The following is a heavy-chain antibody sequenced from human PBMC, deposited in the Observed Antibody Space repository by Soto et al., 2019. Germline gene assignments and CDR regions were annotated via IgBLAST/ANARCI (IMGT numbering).Heavy chain of an antibody. CDR2: IKSKTDGGTT. D-gene: IGHD2-2*01. V-gene: IGHV3-15*01. J-gene: IGHJ6*02. Sequence: GGSLRLSCAASGFTFSNAWMSWVRQAPGKGLEWVGRIKSKTDGGTTDYAAPVKGRFTTSRDDSKNTLYLQMNSLKTEDTAVYYCTRGGQLLSNYYYYYGMDVWGQGTTVTVSS. CDR3: TRGGQLLSNYYYYYGMDV. CDR1: GFTFSNAW.